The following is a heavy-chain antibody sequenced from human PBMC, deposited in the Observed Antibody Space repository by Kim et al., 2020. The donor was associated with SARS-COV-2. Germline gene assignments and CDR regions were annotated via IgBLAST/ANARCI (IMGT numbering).Heavy chain of an antibody. CDR3: ARGGWLNTVTTLSP. J-gene: IGHJ5*02. CDR2: IYYSGST. CDR1: GGSISSYY. D-gene: IGHD4-17*01. Sequence: SETLSLTCTVSGGSISSYYWSWIRQPPGKGLEWIGYIYYSGSTNYNPSLKSRVTISVDTSKNQFSLKLSSVTAADTAVYYCARGGWLNTVTTLSPWGQGTLVTVSS. V-gene: IGHV4-59*08.